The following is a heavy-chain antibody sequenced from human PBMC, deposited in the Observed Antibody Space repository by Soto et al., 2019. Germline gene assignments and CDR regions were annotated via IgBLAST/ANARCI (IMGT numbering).Heavy chain of an antibody. Sequence: WETLSLTCTVSGGSISSYYWSWIRQPAGKGLEWIGRIYTSGSTSYNPSLKSRVTMSVDTSKSQCSLKLTSVTAADTAVYYCARGEDAFFYYGLDAWGQGITVTVSS. CDR1: GGSISSYY. V-gene: IGHV4-4*07. CDR3: ARGEDAFFYYGLDA. CDR2: IYTSGST. J-gene: IGHJ6*02.